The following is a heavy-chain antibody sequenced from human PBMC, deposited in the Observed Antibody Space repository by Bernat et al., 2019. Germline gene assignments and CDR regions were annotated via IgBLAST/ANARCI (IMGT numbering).Heavy chain of an antibody. D-gene: IGHD3-3*01. CDR1: GYTFTDYY. V-gene: IGHV1-69-2*01. J-gene: IGHJ5*02. CDR2: VDTEDGET. CDR3: ATVKGGSGRSWFDP. Sequence: EVQLVQSGAEVKKPGATVKIPCNVSGYTFTDYYMHWVQQAPGNGLEWMGLVDTEDGETIYAEKIQGRVTITAATSTDTAYMELSSLRSEDTAVYYCATVKGGSGRSWFDPWGQGTLVTVSS.